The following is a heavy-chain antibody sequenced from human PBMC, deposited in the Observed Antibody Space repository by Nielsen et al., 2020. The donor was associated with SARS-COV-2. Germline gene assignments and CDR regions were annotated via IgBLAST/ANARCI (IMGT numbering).Heavy chain of an antibody. Sequence: GESLKISRAASGFTFSSYWMSWVRQAPGKGLEWVANIKQDGSEKYYVDPVKGRFTISRDNAKNSLYLQMNSLRAEDTAVYYCARGYCSGGSCYSDYWGQGTLVTVSS. CDR3: ARGYCSGGSCYSDY. V-gene: IGHV3-7*03. CDR2: IKQDGSEK. J-gene: IGHJ4*02. CDR1: GFTFSSYW. D-gene: IGHD2-15*01.